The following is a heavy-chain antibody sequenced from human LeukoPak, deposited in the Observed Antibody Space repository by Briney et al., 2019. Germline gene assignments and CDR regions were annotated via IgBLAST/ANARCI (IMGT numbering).Heavy chain of an antibody. J-gene: IGHJ5*02. Sequence: PSETLSLTCTVSGGSITSSYWSWIRQSPGKGLEWIGYIHYTGSTNYNPSLKSRVTMLIDTSKNQFSLKLSSVTAADTAVYYCARGRYSAGDNWFDPWGQGALVTVSS. CDR2: IHYTGST. CDR1: GGSITSSY. V-gene: IGHV4-59*01. CDR3: ARGRYSAGDNWFDP. D-gene: IGHD3-9*01.